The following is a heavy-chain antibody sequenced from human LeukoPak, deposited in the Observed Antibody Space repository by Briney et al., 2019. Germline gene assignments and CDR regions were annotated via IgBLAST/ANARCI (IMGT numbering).Heavy chain of an antibody. CDR2: IRYDGSNR. CDR1: GFTFSDYG. D-gene: IGHD5-18*01. V-gene: IGHV3-30*02. Sequence: GGSLRLSCAVSGFTFSDYGMHWVRQAPGKGQEWVAFIRYDGSNRYYGDSVKGRFTVSRDNSKNTLYLQMNSLRAEDTAVYYCAKDQGYSPVVDYYYMDVWGKGTTVTVS. J-gene: IGHJ6*03. CDR3: AKDQGYSPVVDYYYMDV.